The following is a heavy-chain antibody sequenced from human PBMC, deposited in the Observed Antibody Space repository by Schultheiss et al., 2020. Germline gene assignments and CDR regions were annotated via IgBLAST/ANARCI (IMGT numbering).Heavy chain of an antibody. Sequence: SVKVSGKASGFTFTSSAVQWVRQARGQRLEWIGWIVVGSGNTNYAQKFQERVTITRDMSTSTAYMELSSLRAEDTAVYYCAKGLDYYDSSGYYYAEYFQHWGQGTLVTVSS. V-gene: IGHV1-58*01. D-gene: IGHD3-22*01. CDR1: GFTFTSSA. J-gene: IGHJ1*01. CDR2: IVVGSGNT. CDR3: AKGLDYYDSSGYYYAEYFQH.